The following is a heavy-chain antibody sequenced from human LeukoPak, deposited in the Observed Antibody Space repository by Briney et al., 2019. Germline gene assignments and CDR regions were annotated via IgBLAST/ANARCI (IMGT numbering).Heavy chain of an antibody. D-gene: IGHD3-22*01. V-gene: IGHV1-69*01. CDR2: IIPIFGTA. Sequence: SVKVSCKASGGTFISYAISWVRQAPGQGVEWMGGIIPIFGTAKYAQKFQGRVTITADEYTSTDYMELSRQRDGDTAVYYCARVAYYYDRQFDYWGQGTLVTVSS. CDR3: ARVAYYYDRQFDY. CDR1: GGTFISYA. J-gene: IGHJ4*02.